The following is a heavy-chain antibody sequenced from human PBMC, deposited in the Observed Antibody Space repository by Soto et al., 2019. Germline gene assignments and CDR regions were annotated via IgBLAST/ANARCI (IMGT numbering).Heavy chain of an antibody. CDR1: GFTFQKYA. V-gene: IGHV3-9*01. D-gene: IGHD3-10*01. CDR2: ISANSATI. J-gene: IGHJ4*02. CDR3: AKDRGCLLGVITD. Sequence: EVQLVDSGGDLVQPGRSLRLSCAASGFTFQKYALHWVRQVPGKGLEWVSGISANSATIGYADSVKGRFTVSRDDAKNSLHLQMNSLRTEDTAFYYCAKDRGCLLGVITDWGQGTLVTVSS.